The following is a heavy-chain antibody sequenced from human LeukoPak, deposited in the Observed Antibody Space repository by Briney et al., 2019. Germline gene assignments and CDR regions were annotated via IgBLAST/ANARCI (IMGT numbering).Heavy chain of an antibody. D-gene: IGHD4-17*01. CDR2: IIPILGIA. Sequence: ASVKVSCKASGGTFSSYTISWVRQAPGQGLEWMGRIIPILGIANYAQKFQGRVTITVDKSTSTAYMELSSLRSEDTAVYYCARGPYGDYFDYWGQGTLVTVSS. V-gene: IGHV1-69*02. CDR3: ARGPYGDYFDY. CDR1: GGTFSSYT. J-gene: IGHJ4*02.